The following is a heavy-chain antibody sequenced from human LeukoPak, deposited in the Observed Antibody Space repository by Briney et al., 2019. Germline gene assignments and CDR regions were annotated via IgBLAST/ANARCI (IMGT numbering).Heavy chain of an antibody. CDR3: AKDWSDTANPRGPFDY. J-gene: IGHJ4*02. CDR2: IRYDGSNK. V-gene: IGHV3-30*02. D-gene: IGHD5-18*01. CDR1: GFTFSSYG. Sequence: QPGGSLRLSCAASGFTFSSYGMHWVRQAAGKGLEWVAFIRYDGSNKYYADSVKGRFTISRDNSKNTLYLQMNSLRAEDTAVYYCAKDWSDTANPRGPFDYWGQGTLVTVSS.